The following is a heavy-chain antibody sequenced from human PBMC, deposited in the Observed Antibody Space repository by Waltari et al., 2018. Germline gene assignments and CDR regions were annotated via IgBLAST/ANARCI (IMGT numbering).Heavy chain of an antibody. CDR1: GFTFDDYA. CDR2: ISWNSGSI. V-gene: IGHV3-9*03. D-gene: IGHD6-19*01. J-gene: IGHJ4*02. CDR3: AKGSGYSSGWYSS. Sequence: EVQLVESGGGLVQPGRSLRLSCAASGFTFDDYAMHWVRQAPGKGLEWVSGISWNSGSIGYADSVKGRFTISRDNAKNSLYLQMNSLRAEYMALYYCAKGSGYSSGWYSSWGQGTLVTVSS.